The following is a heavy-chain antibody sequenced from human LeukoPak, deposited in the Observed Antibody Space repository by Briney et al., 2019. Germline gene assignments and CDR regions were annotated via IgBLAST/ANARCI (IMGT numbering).Heavy chain of an antibody. CDR3: TKRGAYYVDY. V-gene: IGHV3-23*01. CDR2: ITSGDGSP. Sequence: GGSLRLSCAASGFTFGTSAMSWVRQTPEKGLEWVSTITSGDGSPYYADSVKGRFTISRDNSNNMLYLQMDSLRAEDTAVYYCTKRGAYYVDYWGRGIPVTVSS. D-gene: IGHD3-16*01. CDR1: GFTFGTSA. J-gene: IGHJ4*02.